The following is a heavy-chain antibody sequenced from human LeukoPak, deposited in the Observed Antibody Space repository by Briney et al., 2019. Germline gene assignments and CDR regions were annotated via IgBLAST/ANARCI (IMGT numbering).Heavy chain of an antibody. CDR2: IYYSGST. CDR3: ARVHQLLATYYSDY. D-gene: IGHD2-2*01. V-gene: IGHV4-31*03. CDR1: GGSISSGGYY. J-gene: IGHJ4*02. Sequence: SETLSLTCTVSGGSISSGGYYWSWIRQHPGKGLEWIGYIYYSGSTYYNPSLKSRVTISVDTSKNQFSLKLSSVTAADTAVYYCARVHQLLATYYSDYWGQGTLVTVSS.